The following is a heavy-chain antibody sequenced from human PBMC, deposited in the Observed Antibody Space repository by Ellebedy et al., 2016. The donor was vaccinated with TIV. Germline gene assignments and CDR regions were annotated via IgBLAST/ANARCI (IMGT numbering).Heavy chain of an antibody. CDR3: ARQGHSSGWYVGEYYFDY. Sequence: MPSETLSLTCTVSGGSISSSSYYWGWIRQPPWKGLEWIGNIYYSGSTYYNPSLKSRVTISVDTSKNQFSLKLSSVTAADTAVYYCARQGHSSGWYVGEYYFDYWGQGTLVTVSS. CDR1: GGSISSSSYY. CDR2: IYYSGST. D-gene: IGHD6-19*01. J-gene: IGHJ4*02. V-gene: IGHV4-39*01.